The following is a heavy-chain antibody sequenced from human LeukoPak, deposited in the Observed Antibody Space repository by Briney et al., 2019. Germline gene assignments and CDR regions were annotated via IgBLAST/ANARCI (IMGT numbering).Heavy chain of an antibody. Sequence: GGSLRLSCAASGFSFSNFWMTWVRQAPGRGLEWVANIKYDASETYYVDSVKGRFTISRDNAKNSLYLQMNSLRAEDTAVYYCARGGYDFDYWGQGTLVTVSS. CDR2: IKYDASET. CDR3: ARGGYDFDY. V-gene: IGHV3-7*01. D-gene: IGHD5-12*01. J-gene: IGHJ4*02. CDR1: GFSFSNFW.